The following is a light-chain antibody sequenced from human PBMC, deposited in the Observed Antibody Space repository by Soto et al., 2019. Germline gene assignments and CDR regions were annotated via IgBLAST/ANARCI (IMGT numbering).Light chain of an antibody. V-gene: IGKV1-39*01. Sequence: DIQMTQSPSSLSASVGDRVTITCRASQSISSYLNWYQQKPGKAPNLLIYATSSLQSGVPSRFSGSGSGTDFTLTISSLQPEDFATYYCQQNNSSPPAFGQGTKVDIK. CDR1: QSISSY. CDR3: QQNNSSPPA. J-gene: IGKJ1*01. CDR2: ATS.